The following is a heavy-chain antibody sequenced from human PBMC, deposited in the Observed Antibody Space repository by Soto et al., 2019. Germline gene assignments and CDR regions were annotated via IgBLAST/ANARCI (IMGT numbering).Heavy chain of an antibody. D-gene: IGHD2-15*01. J-gene: IGHJ3*01. CDR3: ARDRNGYLLGGFEF. V-gene: IGHV3-23*01. Sequence: EVRLLESGGGLVLPGGSLRLSCEASGFTFSSYTMSWVRQAPGKGLEWVSGISGTSSRTYYADSVRGRFTISRDNSRNMLSLQMNSLRDDDTAVYYCARDRNGYLLGGFEFGGQGTMVTVSS. CDR2: ISGTSSRT. CDR1: GFTFSSYT.